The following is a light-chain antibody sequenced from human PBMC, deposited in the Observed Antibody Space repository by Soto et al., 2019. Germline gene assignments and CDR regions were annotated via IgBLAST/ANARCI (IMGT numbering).Light chain of an antibody. CDR3: QQRSNWPPLT. V-gene: IGKV3-11*01. CDR1: QSIGSN. CDR2: DAS. Sequence: EIVLTQSPATLSLFPGERATLSCRASQSIGSNLAWLQQKPGQAPRLLIHDASNRATGTPARFSGSGSGTDFTLTISSLEPEDFAVYYCQQRSNWPPLTFGGGTKVEIK. J-gene: IGKJ4*01.